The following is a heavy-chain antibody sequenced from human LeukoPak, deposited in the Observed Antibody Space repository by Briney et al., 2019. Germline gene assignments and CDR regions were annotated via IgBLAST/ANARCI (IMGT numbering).Heavy chain of an antibody. CDR2: IYSGGST. J-gene: IGHJ4*02. Sequence: PTGGSLSLSCPASGFTVSSNYMSWVRQAPANGLDWVSVIYSGGSTYYDDHVKGRLTISRDNSKNTVYLQMNSLRAEETAVYYFARDRGRDWGQGTLVSVSS. D-gene: IGHD3-16*01. CDR1: GFTVSSNY. CDR3: ARDRGRD. V-gene: IGHV3-66*01.